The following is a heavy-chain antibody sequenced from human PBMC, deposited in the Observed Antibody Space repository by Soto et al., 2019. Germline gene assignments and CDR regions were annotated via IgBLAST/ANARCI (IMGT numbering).Heavy chain of an antibody. CDR1: GFMFTSSA. V-gene: IGHV1-58*01. CDR3: AVYKIVGAPHDLAY. Sequence: GSSVKVSCKTSGFMFTSSAVQWVRQARGQRLEWIGWLVVGSGNTNYAQKFQERVTITRDMSTSTAYMELSSLRSEDTAVYYCAVYKIVGAPHDLAYWGQGTLVTVSS. CDR2: LVVGSGNT. D-gene: IGHD1-26*01. J-gene: IGHJ4*02.